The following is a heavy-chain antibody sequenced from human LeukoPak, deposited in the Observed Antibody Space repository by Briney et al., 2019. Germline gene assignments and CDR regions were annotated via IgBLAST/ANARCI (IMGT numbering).Heavy chain of an antibody. CDR1: GGSISSYY. CDR2: IYTSGST. V-gene: IGHV4-4*07. Sequence: PSETLSLTCTVSGGSISSYYWSWIRQPAGKGLEWIGRIYTSGSTNYNPSLKSRVTMSVDTSKNQFSLKLSSVTAADTAVYYCARSGYSYGYPDAFDIWGQGTMVTVSS. J-gene: IGHJ3*02. D-gene: IGHD5-18*01. CDR3: ARSGYSYGYPDAFDI.